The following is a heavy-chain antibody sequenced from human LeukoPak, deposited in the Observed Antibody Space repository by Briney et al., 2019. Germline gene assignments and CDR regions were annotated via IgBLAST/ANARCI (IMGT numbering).Heavy chain of an antibody. V-gene: IGHV4-39*01. D-gene: IGHD5-24*01. CDR3: ARLEMATITY. J-gene: IGHJ4*02. CDR2: IYYSGST. Sequence: SETLSLTCTVSGGSISSSSYYWGWIRQPPGKGLEWIGSIYYSGSTYYNPSHKSRVTISVDTSKNQFSLKLSSVTAADTAAYYCARLEMATITYWGQGTLVTVSS. CDR1: GGSISSSSYY.